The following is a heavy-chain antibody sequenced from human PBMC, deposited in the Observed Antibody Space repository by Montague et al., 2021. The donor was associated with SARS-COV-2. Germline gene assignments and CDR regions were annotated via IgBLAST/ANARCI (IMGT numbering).Heavy chain of an antibody. CDR2: IPYSGST. D-gene: IGHD3-10*01. CDR1: GGSISSYY. CDR3: ARRGSSVWGVTVSAELDY. Sequence: SETLSLTCTVSGGSISSYYWSWIRQPPGRGLQWIGYIPYSGSTNYNPSLKSRVTISVDTSKNHFTLRLSSVTAADTAVYYCARRGSSVWGVTVSAELDYWGQGILVIVSS. J-gene: IGHJ4*02. V-gene: IGHV4-59*12.